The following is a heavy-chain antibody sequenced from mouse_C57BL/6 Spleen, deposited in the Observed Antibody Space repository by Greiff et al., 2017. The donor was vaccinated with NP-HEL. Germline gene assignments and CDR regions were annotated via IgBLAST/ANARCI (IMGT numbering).Heavy chain of an antibody. CDR3: ARAPSYYSNYWFAY. CDR1: GYAFSSSW. D-gene: IGHD2-5*01. V-gene: IGHV1-82*01. J-gene: IGHJ3*01. Sequence: VQLQQSGPELVKPGASVKISCKASGYAFSSSWMNWVKQRPGKGLEWIGRIYPGDGDTNYNGKFKGKATLTADKSSGTAYMQLSSLTSEDSAVYFCARAPSYYSNYWFAYWGQGTLVTVSA. CDR2: IYPGDGDT.